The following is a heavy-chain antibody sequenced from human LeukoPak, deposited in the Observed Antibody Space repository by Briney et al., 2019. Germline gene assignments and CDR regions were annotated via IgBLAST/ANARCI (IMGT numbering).Heavy chain of an antibody. CDR2: INHSGST. Sequence: PSETLSLTCAVYGGSFSGYYWSWIRQPPGKGLEWIGEINHSGSTYYNPSLKSRVTISVDTSKNQFSLKLSSVTAADTAVYYCARERPLFPGDSSGYFDYWGQGTLVTVSS. J-gene: IGHJ4*02. CDR3: ARERPLFPGDSSGYFDY. CDR1: GGSFSGYY. V-gene: IGHV4-34*01. D-gene: IGHD3-22*01.